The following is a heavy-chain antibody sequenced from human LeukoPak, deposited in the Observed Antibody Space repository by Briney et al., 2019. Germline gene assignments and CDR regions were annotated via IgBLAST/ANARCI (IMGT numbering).Heavy chain of an antibody. Sequence: GGSLRLSCAASGFTFSSFLMHWVRQAPGKGLEWVANIKQDESEKYYVESVKGRFTISRDNSKNTLYLQMNSLRAEDTAVYYCAKARGPWDYWGQGTLVTVSS. CDR2: IKQDESEK. CDR1: GFTFSSFL. J-gene: IGHJ4*02. CDR3: AKARGPWDY. V-gene: IGHV3-7*03.